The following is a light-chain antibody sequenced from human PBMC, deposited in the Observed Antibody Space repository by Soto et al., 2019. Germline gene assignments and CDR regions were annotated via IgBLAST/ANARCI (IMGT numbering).Light chain of an antibody. CDR2: GAS. CDR1: HSFASNY. CDR3: QQYGGSPLYS. V-gene: IGKV3-20*01. Sequence: EIVLTQSPGTLSLSPGERATLSCRASHSFASNYLAWYQQKPGQAPRLLIYGASTRATGIPDRFSGSGSGTDFTLTISRLEPEDFAVYYCQQYGGSPLYSFGQGTRVEIK. J-gene: IGKJ2*03.